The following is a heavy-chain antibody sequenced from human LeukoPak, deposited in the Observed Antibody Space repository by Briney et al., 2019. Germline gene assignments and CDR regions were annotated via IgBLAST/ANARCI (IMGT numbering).Heavy chain of an antibody. Sequence: GGSLRLSCAASGFTFSSYAMSWVRQAPGKGLEWVSAISGSGGSTYYADSVKGRFTISRDNSKNTLYLQMNSLRAEDTAVYYCAKGARSLWFGELLNRGFYWYFDLWGRGTLVTVSS. CDR2: ISGSGGST. CDR3: AKGARSLWFGELLNRGFYWYFDL. J-gene: IGHJ2*01. D-gene: IGHD3-10*01. V-gene: IGHV3-23*01. CDR1: GFTFSSYA.